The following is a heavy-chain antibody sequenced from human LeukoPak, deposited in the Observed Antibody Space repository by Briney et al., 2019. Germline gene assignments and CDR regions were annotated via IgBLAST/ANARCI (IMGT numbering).Heavy chain of an antibody. CDR1: GFTFSNYW. CDR3: AKEARLYYDYVWGSYRGGLDY. J-gene: IGHJ4*02. Sequence: AGGSLRLSCAASGFTFSNYWMHWVRQAPGKGLVWVSRINSDGSSTSYADSVKGRFTISRDNAKNTLYLQMNSLRAEDTAVYNCAKEARLYYDYVWGSYRGGLDYWGQGTLVTVSS. CDR2: INSDGSST. D-gene: IGHD3-16*02. V-gene: IGHV3-74*01.